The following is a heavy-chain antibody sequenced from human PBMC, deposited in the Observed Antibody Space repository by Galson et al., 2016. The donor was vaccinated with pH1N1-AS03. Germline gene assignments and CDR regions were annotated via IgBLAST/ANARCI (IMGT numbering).Heavy chain of an antibody. V-gene: IGHV3-21*01. D-gene: IGHD1-7*01. Sequence: SLRLSCAASGFILSAYPMNWVRQAPGKGLEWVSFIGTSSAYIYYADSVKGRFTIPRDNMKKSLYLQLNSLRAEDTGIYYCARDRGWNYGGLDLWGQGTLVTVSP. CDR1: GFILSAYP. CDR3: ARDRGWNYGGLDL. CDR2: IGTSSAYI. J-gene: IGHJ5*02.